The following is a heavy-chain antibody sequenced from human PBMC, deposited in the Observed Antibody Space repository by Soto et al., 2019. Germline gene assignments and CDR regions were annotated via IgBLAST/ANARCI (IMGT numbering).Heavy chain of an antibody. D-gene: IGHD3-16*01. CDR3: ARTLGGGLANYYYGMDV. V-gene: IGHV3-33*01. Sequence: GGSLRLSCAASGFTFSSYGMHWVRQAPGKGLEWVAVIWYDGSNKYYADSVKGRFTISRDNSKNTLYLQMNSLRAEDTAVYYCARTLGGGLANYYYGMDVWGQGTTVTVSS. J-gene: IGHJ6*02. CDR1: GFTFSSYG. CDR2: IWYDGSNK.